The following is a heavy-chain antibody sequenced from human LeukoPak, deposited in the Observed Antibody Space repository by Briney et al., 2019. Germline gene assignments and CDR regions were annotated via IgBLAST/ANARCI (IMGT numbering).Heavy chain of an antibody. Sequence: ASVKVSCKASGYTFTGYYMHWLRQAPGQGLEWMGWINPNSGGTNYAQKFQGRVTMTRDTSISTAYMELSRLRSDATAVYYCARDFCSGGSCYGPFHYMDVWGKGTTVTISS. D-gene: IGHD2-15*01. V-gene: IGHV1-2*02. CDR2: INPNSGGT. CDR3: ARDFCSGGSCYGPFHYMDV. CDR1: GYTFTGYY. J-gene: IGHJ6*03.